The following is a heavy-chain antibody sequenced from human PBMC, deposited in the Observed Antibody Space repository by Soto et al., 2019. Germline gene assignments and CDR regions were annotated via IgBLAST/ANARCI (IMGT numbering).Heavy chain of an antibody. D-gene: IGHD1-20*01. V-gene: IGHV3-23*01. CDR3: AKHSITGTTTPPSAIDY. Sequence: GGPLRVSCAASGCTFRSYAMSCVRQAPWKGLEWVSAISGSGGSTYYAASVKGRFTISRDNSKNTLYLQMNSLRADDTAVYYCAKHSITGTTTPPSAIDYWGQGTLVTVSS. CDR1: GCTFRSYA. CDR2: ISGSGGST. J-gene: IGHJ4*02.